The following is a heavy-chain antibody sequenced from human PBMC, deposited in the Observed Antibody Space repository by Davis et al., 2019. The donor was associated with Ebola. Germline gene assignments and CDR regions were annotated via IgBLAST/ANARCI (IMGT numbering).Heavy chain of an antibody. CDR3: AREYSPARFLEWLPGGWFDP. V-gene: IGHV3-21*01. CDR2: ISSSSSYI. CDR1: GFTFSSYS. J-gene: IGHJ5*02. D-gene: IGHD3-3*01. Sequence: GGSLRLSCAASGFTFSSYSMNWVRQAPEKGLEWVSSISSSSSYIYYADSVKGRFTISRDNAKNSLYLQMNSLRAEDTAVYYCAREYSPARFLEWLPGGWFDPWGQGTLVTVSS.